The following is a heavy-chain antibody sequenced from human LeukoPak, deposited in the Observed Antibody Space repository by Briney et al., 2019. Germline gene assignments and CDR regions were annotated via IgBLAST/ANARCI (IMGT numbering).Heavy chain of an antibody. CDR3: ARAKPKNMVRGLIMRRESRYYFDY. CDR1: GFTVSSNY. V-gene: IGHV3-53*01. D-gene: IGHD3-10*01. J-gene: IGHJ4*02. CDR2: IYRGGST. Sequence: PGGSLRLSCAASGFTVSSNYMSWVRQAPGKGLEWVSVIYRGGSTYYADSVKGRFTISRDNSKNTLYLQMNSLRAEDTAVYYCARAKPKNMVRGLIMRRESRYYFDYWGQGTLVTVSS.